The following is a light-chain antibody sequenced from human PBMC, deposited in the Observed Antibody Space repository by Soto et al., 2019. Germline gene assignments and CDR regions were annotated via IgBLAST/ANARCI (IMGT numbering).Light chain of an antibody. CDR1: QSISSY. CDR3: QQSYSTPSPFT. J-gene: IGKJ3*01. CDR2: AAS. V-gene: IGKV1-39*01. Sequence: DIQMTQSPSSLSASVGDRVTITCRASQSISSYLNWYQQKPGKAPKLLIYAASSLQSGVPSRFSGRGSGTDFTLTISSRQPEDFATYNCQQSYSTPSPFTFGPGTKVDIK.